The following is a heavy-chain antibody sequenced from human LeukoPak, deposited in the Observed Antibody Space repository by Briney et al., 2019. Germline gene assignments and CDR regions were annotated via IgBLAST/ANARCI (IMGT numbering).Heavy chain of an antibody. V-gene: IGHV1-2*02. D-gene: IGHD6-13*01. J-gene: IGHJ1*01. CDR3: ARGYPLSTTAAGTYFQH. Sequence: ASVKVSRKASGYTFSGYYMHWVRQAPGQGLEWMGWINPNSGGTNYAQKFQGRVTMTRDTSISTAYMELSRLRSDDTAVYYCARGYPLSTTAAGTYFQHWGQGTLVTVSS. CDR2: INPNSGGT. CDR1: GYTFSGYY.